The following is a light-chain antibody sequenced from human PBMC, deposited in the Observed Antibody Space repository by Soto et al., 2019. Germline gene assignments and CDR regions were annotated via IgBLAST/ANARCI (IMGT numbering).Light chain of an antibody. CDR3: QQTYSSPVT. V-gene: IGKV1-39*01. J-gene: IGKJ1*01. CDR2: AAS. Sequence: DIPMTQSPSSLSASVGDGLTITCRASQSINRHLNWYQQKPGKAPKLLIYAASSLQSGAPSRFSGSGSATDITLTISSLQPEDFATYYCQQTYSSPVTFGHGTKVEI. CDR1: QSINRH.